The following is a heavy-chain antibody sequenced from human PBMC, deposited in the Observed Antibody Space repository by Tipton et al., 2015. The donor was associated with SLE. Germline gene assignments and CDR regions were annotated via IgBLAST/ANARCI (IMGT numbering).Heavy chain of an antibody. CDR3: ARDKSPYSSSSGIDY. CDR1: GGPISGGDYY. Sequence: TLSLTCTVSGGPISGGDYYWSWIRQPPGKGLEWIGYIYYSGSTYYNSSLTGRVTISVDRFKNQFSLRLSSVTAADTAVYYCARDKSPYSSSSGIDYWGQGTLVTVSS. V-gene: IGHV4-30-4*01. D-gene: IGHD6-6*01. CDR2: IYYSGST. J-gene: IGHJ4*02.